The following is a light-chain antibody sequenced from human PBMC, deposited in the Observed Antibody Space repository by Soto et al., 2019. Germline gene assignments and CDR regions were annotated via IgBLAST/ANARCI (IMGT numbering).Light chain of an antibody. Sequence: QSVLTQPPSASGTPGQRVTISCSGSRSNIGNNAVTWYQQFPGTAPKLLIYNNNQRPSGVPDRFSGSKSGPSASLAISGLQAEDEGDYYCATWDDSLNARGVFGGGTKVTVL. CDR1: RSNIGNNA. CDR2: NNN. V-gene: IGLV1-44*01. J-gene: IGLJ3*02. CDR3: ATWDDSLNARGV.